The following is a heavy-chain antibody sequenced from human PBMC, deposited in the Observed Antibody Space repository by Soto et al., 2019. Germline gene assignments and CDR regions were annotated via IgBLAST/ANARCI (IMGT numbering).Heavy chain of an antibody. Sequence: GGSLRLSCAASGFTFSSYWMHWVRQTPGKGLVWVSRINGDGSSTGYADSVKGRFTISRDNAKNTLYLQMNSLRAEDTAVYYCARDQSAVAGKRAIDYWGQGTLVTVSS. CDR1: GFTFSSYW. V-gene: IGHV3-74*01. J-gene: IGHJ4*02. CDR3: ARDQSAVAGKRAIDY. CDR2: INGDGSST. D-gene: IGHD6-19*01.